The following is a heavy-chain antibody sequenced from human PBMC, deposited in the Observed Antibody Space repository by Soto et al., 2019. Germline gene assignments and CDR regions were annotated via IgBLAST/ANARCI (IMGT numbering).Heavy chain of an antibody. V-gene: IGHV1-69*02. J-gene: IGHJ6*03. Sequence: ASVKVSCKASGGTFSSYTISWVRQAPGQGLEWMGRIIPILGIANYAQKFQGRVTITADKSTSTAYMELSSLRSEDTAVYYCAGARGQNYDFWSGNTNYYYYYMDVWGKGTTVTVSS. CDR1: GGTFSSYT. D-gene: IGHD3-3*01. CDR3: AGARGQNYDFWSGNTNYYYYYMDV. CDR2: IIPILGIA.